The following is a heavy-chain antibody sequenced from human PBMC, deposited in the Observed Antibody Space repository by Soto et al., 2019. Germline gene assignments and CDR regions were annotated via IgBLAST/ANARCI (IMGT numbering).Heavy chain of an antibody. Sequence: EVQLVESGGGLVQPGRSLRLSCLASGFTFGEYAMTWVRQAPGKGLEWVGFIRREDYGGTTEYAASVKGRFTISRDNSKSTLYLQMNSLRAEDTAVYYCAKDRPHTWEAGDHYGMDGWGQGTSVTVSS. CDR1: GFTFGEYA. CDR3: AKDRPHTWEAGDHYGMDG. V-gene: IGHV3-49*04. J-gene: IGHJ6*02. CDR2: IRREDYGGTT. D-gene: IGHD4-17*01.